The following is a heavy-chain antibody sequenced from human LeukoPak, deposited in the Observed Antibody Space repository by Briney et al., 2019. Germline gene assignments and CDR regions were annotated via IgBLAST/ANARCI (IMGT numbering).Heavy chain of an antibody. J-gene: IGHJ4*02. V-gene: IGHV4-4*02. D-gene: IGHD2-15*01. CDR3: ARQYCSGGNCYHFDY. Sequence: SETLSLTCTVSGGSISSSNWWSWIRQPPGKGLEWIGEIYHSGSTNYNPSLKSRVSISVDKAKNQFSLKMSSVTAADTAVYYCARQYCSGGNCYHFDYWGQGTLVTVSS. CDR1: GGSISSSNW. CDR2: IYHSGST.